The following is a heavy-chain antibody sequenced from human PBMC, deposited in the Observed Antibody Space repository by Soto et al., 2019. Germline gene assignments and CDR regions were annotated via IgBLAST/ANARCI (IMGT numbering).Heavy chain of an antibody. V-gene: IGHV4-39*01. Sequence: QLQLQESGPGLVKPSETLSLTCTVSGGSISSSSYYWGWIRQPPGKGLEWIGSIHYSGSTYYNPSLKSRVTISVDTSKNQFSLKLSSVTAADTAVYYCARLDWNYNSFDYWGQGTLVTVSS. J-gene: IGHJ4*02. CDR1: GGSISSSSYY. CDR2: IHYSGST. D-gene: IGHD1-7*01. CDR3: ARLDWNYNSFDY.